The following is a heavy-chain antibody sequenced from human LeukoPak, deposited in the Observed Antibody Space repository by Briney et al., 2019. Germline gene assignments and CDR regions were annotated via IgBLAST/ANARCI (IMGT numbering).Heavy chain of an antibody. Sequence: SETLSLTCTVSGGSISSHYWSWIRQPPGKGLEWIGYIYYSGSTNYNPSLRSRVTISVDTSKNQFSLKLSSVTAADTAVYYCARGRDILTGYYSDYWGQGTLVTVSS. V-gene: IGHV4-59*11. CDR1: GGSISSHY. CDR2: IYYSGST. J-gene: IGHJ4*02. CDR3: ARGRDILTGYYSDY. D-gene: IGHD3-9*01.